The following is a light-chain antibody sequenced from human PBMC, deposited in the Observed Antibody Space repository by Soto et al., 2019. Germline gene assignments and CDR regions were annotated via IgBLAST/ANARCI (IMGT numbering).Light chain of an antibody. J-gene: IGLJ3*02. Sequence: QSVLTQPPSVSAAPGQKVTISCSGSSSNIGSKYVSWYQQVPGTAPQLLIFENYKRPSGIPDRFSGSKSGTSATLAITGLQTGDEADYYCAAWDLSLSAVVFGGGTKLTVL. CDR1: SSNIGSKY. V-gene: IGLV1-51*02. CDR3: AAWDLSLSAVV. CDR2: ENY.